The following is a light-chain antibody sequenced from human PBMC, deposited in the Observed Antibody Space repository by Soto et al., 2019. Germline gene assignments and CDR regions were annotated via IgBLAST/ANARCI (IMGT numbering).Light chain of an antibody. CDR2: SNN. V-gene: IGLV1-44*01. Sequence: QSVLTQPPSASGTPGQRVTISCSGSSSNIGSNTVNWYQQLPGTAPKLLIYSNNQRPSGVPDRFSGSKSGTSASLAISGLQPEDEADYYCAAWDDSLNAHYVFGTGTKVTVL. CDR1: SSNIGSNT. J-gene: IGLJ1*01. CDR3: AAWDDSLNAHYV.